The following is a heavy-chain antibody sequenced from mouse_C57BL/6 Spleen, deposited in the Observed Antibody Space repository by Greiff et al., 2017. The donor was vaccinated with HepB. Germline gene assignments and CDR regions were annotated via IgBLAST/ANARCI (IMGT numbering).Heavy chain of an antibody. CDR1: GFTFSDYG. CDR3: ARGVSYWYFDV. J-gene: IGHJ1*03. V-gene: IGHV5-17*01. Sequence: EVKLMESGGGLVKPGGSLKLSCAASGFTFSDYGMHWVRQAPEKGLEWVAYISSGSSTIYYADTVKGRFTISRDNAKNTLFLQMTSLRSEDTAMYYCARGVSYWYFDVWGTVTTVTVSS. CDR2: ISSGSSTI.